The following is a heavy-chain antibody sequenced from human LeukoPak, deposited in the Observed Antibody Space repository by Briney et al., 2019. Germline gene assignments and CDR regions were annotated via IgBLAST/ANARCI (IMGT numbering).Heavy chain of an antibody. Sequence: SSETLSLTCTVSGGSISSYYWSWIRQPPGKGLGWIGYIYYSGSTNYNPSLKSRVTISVDTSKNQFSLKLSSVTAADTAVYYCARLYYDSSGPQDWGQGTLVTVSS. D-gene: IGHD3-3*01. J-gene: IGHJ4*02. CDR2: IYYSGST. CDR1: GGSISSYY. V-gene: IGHV4-59*08. CDR3: ARLYYDSSGPQD.